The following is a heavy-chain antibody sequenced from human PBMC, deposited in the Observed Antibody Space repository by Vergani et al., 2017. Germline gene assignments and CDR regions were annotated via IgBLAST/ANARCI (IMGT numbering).Heavy chain of an antibody. CDR2: IYYSGST. CDR1: GGSISSSSYY. Sequence: QLQLQESGPGLVKPSETLSLTCTVSGGSISSSSYYWGWIRQPPGKGLEWIGSIYYSGSTYYNPSLKSRVTISVDTSKNQFSLKLSSVTAADTAVYYCARGGATYYYGSGSPMDVWGKGTTVTVSS. J-gene: IGHJ6*03. D-gene: IGHD3-10*01. CDR3: ARGGATYYYGSGSPMDV. V-gene: IGHV4-39*07.